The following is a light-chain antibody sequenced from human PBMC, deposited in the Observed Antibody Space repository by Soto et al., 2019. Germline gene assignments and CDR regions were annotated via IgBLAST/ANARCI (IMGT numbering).Light chain of an antibody. CDR3: LQDYNFPWA. CDR2: GAS. J-gene: IGKJ1*01. Sequence: IQMTQSPSCLSASVGDRVTISCRASQGIRSDLAWYQQKPGKVPKLLIYGASKLESGVPSRFSGSGFGTDFTLTISSLQPEDFATYYCLQDYNFPWAFGQGTKVEIK. V-gene: IGKV1-6*01. CDR1: QGIRSD.